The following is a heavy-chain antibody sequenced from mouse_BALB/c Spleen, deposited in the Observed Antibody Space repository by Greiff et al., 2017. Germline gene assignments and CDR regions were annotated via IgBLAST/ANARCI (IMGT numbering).Heavy chain of an antibody. V-gene: IGHV5-12-1*01. CDR1: GFAFSSYD. Sequence: DVQLVESGGGLVKPGGSLKLSCAASGFAFSSYDMSWVRQTPEKRLEWVAYISSGGGSTYYPDTVKGRFTISRDNAKNTLYLQMSSLKSEDTAMYYCARRHDYHWYFDVWGAGTTVTVSS. D-gene: IGHD2-4*01. CDR2: ISSGGGST. J-gene: IGHJ1*01. CDR3: ARRHDYHWYFDV.